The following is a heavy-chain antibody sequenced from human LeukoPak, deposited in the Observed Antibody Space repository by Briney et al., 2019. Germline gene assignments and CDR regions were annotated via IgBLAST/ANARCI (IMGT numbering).Heavy chain of an antibody. J-gene: IGHJ4*02. D-gene: IGHD3-22*01. V-gene: IGHV4-34*01. CDR2: INHSGST. CDR1: GGSISGYY. CDR3: ARGGYYDSSGYYDFDY. Sequence: SETLSLTCTVSGGSISGYYWSWIRQPPGKGLEWIGEINHSGSTNYNPSLKSRVTISVDTSKNQFSLKLSSVTAAGTAVYYCARGGYYDSSGYYDFDYWGQGTLVTVSS.